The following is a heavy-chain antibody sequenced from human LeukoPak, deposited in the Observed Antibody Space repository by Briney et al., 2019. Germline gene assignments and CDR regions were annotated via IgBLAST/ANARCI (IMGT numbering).Heavy chain of an antibody. V-gene: IGHV3-30*18. Sequence: GRSLRLSCAASGFTFSSYGMHWVRQAPGKGLEWVAVISYDGSNKYYADSVKGRFTISRDNFKNTLYLQMNSLRAEDTAVYYCAKDRVLLWFGELTGAFDYWGQGTLVTVSS. CDR3: AKDRVLLWFGELTGAFDY. CDR2: ISYDGSNK. J-gene: IGHJ4*02. D-gene: IGHD3-10*01. CDR1: GFTFSSYG.